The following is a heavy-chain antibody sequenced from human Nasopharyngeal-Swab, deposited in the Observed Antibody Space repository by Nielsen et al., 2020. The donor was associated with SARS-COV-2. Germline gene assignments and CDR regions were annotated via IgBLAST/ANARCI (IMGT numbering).Heavy chain of an antibody. Sequence: KVSCKGSGYSFTSYWIGWVRQMPGKGLEWMGIIYPGDSGTRYSPSFQGQVTISADKSISTAYLQWSSLKASDTAMYYCAGFTVVTPDDAFDIWGQGTMVTVSS. J-gene: IGHJ3*02. V-gene: IGHV5-51*01. D-gene: IGHD4-23*01. CDR3: AGFTVVTPDDAFDI. CDR1: GYSFTSYW. CDR2: IYPGDSGT.